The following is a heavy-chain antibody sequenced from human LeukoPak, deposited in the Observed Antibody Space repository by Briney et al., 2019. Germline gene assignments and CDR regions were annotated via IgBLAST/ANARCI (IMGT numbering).Heavy chain of an antibody. V-gene: IGHV4-59*01. Sequence: SETLSLTCTVSGGSISSYYWSWMRQPPGKGLEWIGYMYYTRRTTYNPSLKSRVTISVDTSNNQFSLKLTSVTAADTAVYYCARGRTNAWLLDNWGLGTLVTVSS. CDR1: GGSISSYY. CDR3: ARGRTNAWLLDN. CDR2: MYYTRRT. D-gene: IGHD1-26*01. J-gene: IGHJ4*02.